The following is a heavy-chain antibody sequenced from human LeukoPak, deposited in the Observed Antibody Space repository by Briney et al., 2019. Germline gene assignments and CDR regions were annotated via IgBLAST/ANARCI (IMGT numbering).Heavy chain of an antibody. Sequence: ASVTVSCKASGYTFTGYYMHWVRQAPGQGLEWMGWINPNSGGTNYAQKFQGRVTMTRDTSISTAYMELSRLRSDDTAVYYCARRPLGYCSGGSCPPDAFDIWGQGTMVTVSS. J-gene: IGHJ3*02. CDR2: INPNSGGT. CDR3: ARRPLGYCSGGSCPPDAFDI. V-gene: IGHV1-2*02. CDR1: GYTFTGYY. D-gene: IGHD2-15*01.